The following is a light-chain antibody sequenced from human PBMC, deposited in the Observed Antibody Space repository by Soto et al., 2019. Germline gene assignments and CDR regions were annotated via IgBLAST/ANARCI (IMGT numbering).Light chain of an antibody. CDR3: YSYTTTSTYV. Sequence: QSALTQPASVSGSPGQSITLSCTGTTSDVGGYHFVSWYQQHPGKAPKLMIYEVTNRPSGVSDRFSGSKSGNTASLTISGLQAEVAADYSCYSYTTTSTYVFGSGPTVTVL. CDR2: EVT. CDR1: TSDVGGYHF. V-gene: IGLV2-14*01. J-gene: IGLJ1*01.